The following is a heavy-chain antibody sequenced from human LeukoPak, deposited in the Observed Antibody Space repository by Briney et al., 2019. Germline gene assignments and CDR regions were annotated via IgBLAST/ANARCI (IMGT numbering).Heavy chain of an antibody. CDR2: IIPILGIA. CDR1: GGTFSSYA. CDR3: ARMPPLYGSGSFDDY. Sequence: GASVKVSCKASGGTFSSYAISWVRQAPGQGLEWMGRIIPILGIANYAQKFQGRVTITADKSTSTAYMELSSLRSEDTAVYYCARMPPLYGSGSFDDYWGQGTLVTVSS. D-gene: IGHD3-10*01. V-gene: IGHV1-69*04. J-gene: IGHJ4*02.